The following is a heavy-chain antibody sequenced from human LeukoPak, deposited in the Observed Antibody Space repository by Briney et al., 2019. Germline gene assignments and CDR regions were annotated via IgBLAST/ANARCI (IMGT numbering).Heavy chain of an antibody. V-gene: IGHV4-31*03. Sequence: SSETLSLTCSVSGGSISSSGYYWSWIRQHPEKGLEWIGYIYYSGSTYYNPSLKSRVTMSVDTSKNQFSLKLSSVTAADTAVYYCARDRPTYSGLDVGGKGPRVPFSS. CDR1: GGSISSSGYY. CDR3: ARDRPTYSGLDV. J-gene: IGHJ6*04. CDR2: IYYSGST.